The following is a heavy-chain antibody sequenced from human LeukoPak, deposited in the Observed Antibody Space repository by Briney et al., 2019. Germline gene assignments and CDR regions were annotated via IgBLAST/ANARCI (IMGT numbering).Heavy chain of an antibody. CDR1: GYTFTTYG. V-gene: IGHV1-18*01. Sequence: GASVKVSCKASGYTFTTYGINWVRQAPGQGLEWMGWISAYNGNTNYAQNLQGRVTLTTDTSASTAYMELRSLRSDDTAVHYCTTALIAARAGCFDPWGQGTLVTVSS. J-gene: IGHJ5*02. D-gene: IGHD6-6*01. CDR2: ISAYNGNT. CDR3: TTALIAARAGCFDP.